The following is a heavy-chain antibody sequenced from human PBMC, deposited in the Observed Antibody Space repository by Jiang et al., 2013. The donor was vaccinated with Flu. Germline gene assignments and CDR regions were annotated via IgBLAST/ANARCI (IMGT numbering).Heavy chain of an antibody. Sequence: SWVATGPSDKGLSGWEGVIPIFGTANYAQKFQGRVTITADKSTSTAYMELSSLRSEDTAVYYCARETVVPRWYFDYWGQGTLVTVSS. J-gene: IGHJ4*02. D-gene: IGHD4-23*01. V-gene: IGHV1-69*06. CDR3: ARETVVPRWYFDY. CDR2: VIPIFGTA.